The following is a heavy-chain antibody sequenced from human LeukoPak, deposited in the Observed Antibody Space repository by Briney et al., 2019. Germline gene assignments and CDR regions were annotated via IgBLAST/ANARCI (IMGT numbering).Heavy chain of an antibody. CDR3: SILLEAAVVRTPTEC. V-gene: IGHV1-2*02. Sequence: ASVKVSCKASGYTFTGYYIHWVRQAPGQGLEWVGWINPDSGGTNYAQKFQGRVTMTRYTSNSKDYMELHRMRSYDTDGYYRSILLEAAVVRTPTECWGQGTLVTVSS. CDR1: GYTFTGYY. J-gene: IGHJ4*02. CDR2: INPDSGGT. D-gene: IGHD5-18*01.